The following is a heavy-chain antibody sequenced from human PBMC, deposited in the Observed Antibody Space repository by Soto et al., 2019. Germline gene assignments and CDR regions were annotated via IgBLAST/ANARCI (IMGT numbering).Heavy chain of an antibody. D-gene: IGHD1-7*01. J-gene: IGHJ6*02. CDR1: GFTVSSNY. CDR3: ARQPSGTTSPHYYYGMDV. V-gene: IGHV3-66*04. CDR2: IYSGGST. Sequence: GGSLRLSCAASGFTVSSNYMSCVRHAPENGLEWVSVIYSGGSTYYADSVKGRFTISRDNSKNTLYLQMNSLRAEDTAVYYCARQPSGTTSPHYYYGMDVWGQGTTVTVSS.